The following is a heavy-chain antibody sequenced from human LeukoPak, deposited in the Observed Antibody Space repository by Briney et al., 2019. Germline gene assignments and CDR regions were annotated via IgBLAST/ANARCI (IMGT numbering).Heavy chain of an antibody. J-gene: IGHJ4*02. CDR3: ARAPSAKNSSPYFFDY. Sequence: SETLSLTCTVSGGSISTYYWSWIRQPPGKGLEWIGYIYYSGSTNYNPSLKSRVTISVDTSKNQFFLKLSSVTAADTAVYYCARAPSAKNSSPYFFDYWGQGTLVTVSS. D-gene: IGHD6-6*01. CDR1: GGSISTYY. CDR2: IYYSGST. V-gene: IGHV4-59*01.